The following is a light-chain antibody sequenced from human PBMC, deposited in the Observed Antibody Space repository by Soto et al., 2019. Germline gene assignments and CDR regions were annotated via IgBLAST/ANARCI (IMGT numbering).Light chain of an antibody. CDR3: QQYGSSPIT. CDR2: GAS. CDR1: QSVSSN. Sequence: EIVLTQSPGTLSLSPGERATLSCRASQSVSSNLAWYQQKPGQAPRVLISGASSRATGIPDRFSGSGSGTDFNLTISRLEPEDFAVFYCQQYGSSPITFGQGTRLEIK. J-gene: IGKJ5*01. V-gene: IGKV3-20*01.